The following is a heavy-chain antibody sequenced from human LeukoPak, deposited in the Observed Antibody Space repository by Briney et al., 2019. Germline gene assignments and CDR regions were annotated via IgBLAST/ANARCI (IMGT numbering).Heavy chain of an antibody. J-gene: IGHJ4*02. CDR2: IYDSGNT. CDR3: AGLTLSSSWYFPNY. D-gene: IGHD6-13*01. Sequence: NPSETLSLTCTVSGSSISSWYWSWIRQPPGKGLEWIGYIYDSGNTNYNPSLKTRVTISADTSKNQLSLKLSSVTAADTAVYYCAGLTLSSSWYFPNYWGQGTLVTVSS. CDR1: GSSISSWY. V-gene: IGHV4-59*08.